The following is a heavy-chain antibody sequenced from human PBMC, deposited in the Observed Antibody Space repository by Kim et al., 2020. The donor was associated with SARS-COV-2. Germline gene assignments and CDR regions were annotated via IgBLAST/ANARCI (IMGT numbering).Heavy chain of an antibody. J-gene: IGHJ3*02. CDR1: GFTFSSYG. D-gene: IGHD2-21*02. V-gene: IGHV3-30*18. CDR3: AKALTVADAFDI. CDR2: ISYDGSDK. Sequence: GGSLRLSCAGSGFTFSSYGIHWVRQAPGKGLDWVAIISYDGSDKYYADSVKGRFTISRDNSKNTVYLQMDSLRAEDTAVYYCAKALTVADAFDICGQGTMVSVSS.